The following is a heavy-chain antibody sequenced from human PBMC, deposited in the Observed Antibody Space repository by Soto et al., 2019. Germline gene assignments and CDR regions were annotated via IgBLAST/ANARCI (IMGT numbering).Heavy chain of an antibody. D-gene: IGHD6-13*01. CDR3: AGLIAAAAWFDP. CDR2: IDPSDSYT. J-gene: IGHJ5*02. CDR1: GYSFTSYW. V-gene: IGHV5-10-1*01. Sequence: PGESLKISCKGSGYSFTSYWISWVRQMPGKGLEWMGRIDPSDSYTNYSPSFQGHVTISADKSISTAYLQWSSLKASDTAMYYCAGLIAAAAWFDPWGQGTLVTVSS.